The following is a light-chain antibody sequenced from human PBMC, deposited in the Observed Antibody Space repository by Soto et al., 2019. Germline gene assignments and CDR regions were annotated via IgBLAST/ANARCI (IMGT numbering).Light chain of an antibody. V-gene: IGKV1-5*03. CDR3: QQYVIYPLT. CDR1: QSVGKW. Sequence: SAPFANIGDKGIITCRASQSVGKWLAWYQQKPGKAPKILIYKASSLEIGVPSRFSGSGSGTEFTLTISSLQPDDFATYYCQQYVIYPLTFGGGTKVDIK. J-gene: IGKJ4*01. CDR2: KAS.